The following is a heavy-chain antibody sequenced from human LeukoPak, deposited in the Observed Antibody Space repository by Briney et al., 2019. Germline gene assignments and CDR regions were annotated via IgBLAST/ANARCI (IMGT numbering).Heavy chain of an antibody. V-gene: IGHV3-30*18. D-gene: IGHD3-3*01. CDR3: AKDPQPVYYDFWSGYLNYFDY. CDR2: ISYDGSNK. J-gene: IGHJ4*02. Sequence: TGRSLRLSCAASGFTFSSYGMHWVRQAPGKGLEWVAVISYDGSNKYYADSVKGRFTISRDNSKNTLYLQMNSLRAEDTAVYYCAKDPQPVYYDFWSGYLNYFDYWGQGTLVTVSS. CDR1: GFTFSSYG.